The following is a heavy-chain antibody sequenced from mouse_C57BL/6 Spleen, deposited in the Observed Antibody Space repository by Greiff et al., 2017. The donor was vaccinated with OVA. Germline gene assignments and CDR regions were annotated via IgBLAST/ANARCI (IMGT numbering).Heavy chain of an antibody. D-gene: IGHD2-5*01. CDR1: GFTFSSYA. Sequence: EVNVVESGGGLVKPGGSLKLSCAASGFTFSSYAMSWVRQTPEKRLEWVATISDGGSYTYYPDNVKGRFTISRDNAKNNLYLQMSHLKSEDTAMYYCARDNSNYYAMDYWGQGTSVTVSS. CDR2: ISDGGSYT. CDR3: ARDNSNYYAMDY. V-gene: IGHV5-4*01. J-gene: IGHJ4*01.